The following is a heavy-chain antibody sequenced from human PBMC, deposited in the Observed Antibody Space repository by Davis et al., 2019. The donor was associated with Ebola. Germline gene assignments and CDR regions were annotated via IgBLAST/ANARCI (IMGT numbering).Heavy chain of an antibody. CDR1: GFTFSSYA. V-gene: IGHV3-23*01. Sequence: GGSLRLSCAASGFTFSSYAMSWVRQAPGKGLEWVSAIRGSGGSTYYADSVKGRFTISRDNSKNTLFLQMNTLRAEDAAVYYCAGGTRSGWHLEYWGQGTLVTVSS. D-gene: IGHD6-19*01. CDR2: IRGSGGST. CDR3: AGGTRSGWHLEY. J-gene: IGHJ4*02.